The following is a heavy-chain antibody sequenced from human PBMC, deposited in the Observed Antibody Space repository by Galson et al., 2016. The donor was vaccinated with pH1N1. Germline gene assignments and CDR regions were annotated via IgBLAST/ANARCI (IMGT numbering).Heavy chain of an antibody. V-gene: IGHV1-2*02. CDR2: INIKSGAT. J-gene: IGHJ3*02. CDR3: ATVSGYCSGDRCYYAFDM. CDR1: GDTFRDFY. Sequence: SCKASGDTFRDFYVHWVRQAPGQGLEWMGWINIKSGATKYTQKFQVKVTLNTDTSLNTVYMELSSLRSEDTAVYYCATVSGYCSGDRCYYAFDMWGQGTVVTVS. D-gene: IGHD2-15*01.